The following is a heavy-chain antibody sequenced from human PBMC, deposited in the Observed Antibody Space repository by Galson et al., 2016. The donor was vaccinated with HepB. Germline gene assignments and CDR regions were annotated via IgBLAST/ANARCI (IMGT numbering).Heavy chain of an antibody. J-gene: IGHJ4*02. Sequence: SLRLSCAAPGFSFSSYAMSWVRQTPEKGLEWVSTISDSGGSTYYADSVKGRFIISRDNSKNTLSLQMNPLRAEDTAVYYCAKRALERLFDYWGQGTLVTVSS. CDR2: ISDSGGST. CDR1: GFSFSSYA. V-gene: IGHV3-23*01. CDR3: AKRALERLFDY.